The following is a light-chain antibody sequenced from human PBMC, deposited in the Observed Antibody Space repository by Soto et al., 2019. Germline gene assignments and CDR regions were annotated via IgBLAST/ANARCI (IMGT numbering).Light chain of an antibody. V-gene: IGKV1-27*01. CDR1: HGISSY. J-gene: IGKJ1*01. CDR2: AAS. Sequence: DIQMTQSPSSLSASVGDRVTITCRASHGISSYLAWYQQKPGKVPKVLIYAASTLHSGVPSRFSGSGSGTEFTLTISNVQPEDVATYYCQNYNSAPETFGPGTKVDIK. CDR3: QNYNSAPET.